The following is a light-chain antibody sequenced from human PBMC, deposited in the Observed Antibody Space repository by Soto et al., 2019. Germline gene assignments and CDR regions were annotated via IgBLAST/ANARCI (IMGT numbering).Light chain of an antibody. CDR2: GAS. V-gene: IGKV3-20*01. CDR3: QQYGSLSWT. Sequence: EIVLTQSPGTLSLSPGERATLSCRASQNVDSNYLAWYQQKPGQGPRIIIFGASGMATGIPDRFSGSGSGKDFPLTISILEPEDFAVYYCQQYGSLSWTFGQGTKVEIQ. J-gene: IGKJ1*01. CDR1: QNVDSNY.